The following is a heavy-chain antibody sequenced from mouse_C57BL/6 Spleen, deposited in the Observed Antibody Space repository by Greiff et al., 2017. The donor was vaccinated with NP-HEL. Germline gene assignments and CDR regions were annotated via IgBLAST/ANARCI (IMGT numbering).Heavy chain of an antibody. J-gene: IGHJ3*01. CDR2: IRNKANGYTT. D-gene: IGHD1-1*01. CDR1: GFTFTDYY. V-gene: IGHV7-3*01. CDR3: ARPDYYGSPFAY. Sequence: EVNLVESGGGLVQPGGSLSLSCAASGFTFTDYYMSWVRQPPGKALEWLGFIRNKANGYTTEYSASVKGRFTISRDNSQSILYLQMNALRAEDSATYYCARPDYYGSPFAYWGQGTLVTVSA.